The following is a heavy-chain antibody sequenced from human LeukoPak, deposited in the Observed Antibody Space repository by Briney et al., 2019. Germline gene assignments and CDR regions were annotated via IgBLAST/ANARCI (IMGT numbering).Heavy chain of an antibody. D-gene: IGHD3-3*01. J-gene: IGHJ6*02. CDR2: IYYSGST. CDR1: GGSISSYY. CDR3: ARGNMEYYYYYGMDA. Sequence: SETLSLTCTVSGGSISSYYWSWIRQPPGKGLEWIGYIYYSGSTNYNPSLKSRVTISVDTSKNQFSLKLSSVTAADTAVYYCARGNMEYYYYYGMDAWGQGTTVTVSS. V-gene: IGHV4-59*01.